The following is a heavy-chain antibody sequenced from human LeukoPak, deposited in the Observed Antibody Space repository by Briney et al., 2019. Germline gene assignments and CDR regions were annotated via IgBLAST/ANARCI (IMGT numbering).Heavy chain of an antibody. Sequence: GGSLRLSCAASGFTFRNYYMAWIRQAPGKGLEWVSSISSSSSYIYYADSVKGRFTISRDNAKNSLYLQMNSLRAEDTAVYYCARDRGYCSSTSCYGGFADYWGQGTLVTVSS. D-gene: IGHD2-2*03. CDR1: GFTFRNYY. CDR2: ISSSSSYI. V-gene: IGHV3-21*01. J-gene: IGHJ4*02. CDR3: ARDRGYCSSTSCYGGFADY.